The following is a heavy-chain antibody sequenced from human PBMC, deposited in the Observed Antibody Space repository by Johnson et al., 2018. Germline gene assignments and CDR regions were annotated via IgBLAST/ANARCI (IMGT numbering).Heavy chain of an antibody. CDR3: ARGPGEWLVNYYYDYVDV. CDR2: IYSGGST. Sequence: EVQLVESGGGLVQPGGSLRLSCAASGFTFSSYAMSWVRQAPGKGLEWVSVIYSGGSTYYADSVKGRFTISRDNSKNTLYLQMNSRRAEDTAVYYCARGPGEWLVNYYYDYVDVWGKGTTVTVSS. D-gene: IGHD6-19*01. V-gene: IGHV3-66*02. CDR1: GFTFSSYA. J-gene: IGHJ6*03.